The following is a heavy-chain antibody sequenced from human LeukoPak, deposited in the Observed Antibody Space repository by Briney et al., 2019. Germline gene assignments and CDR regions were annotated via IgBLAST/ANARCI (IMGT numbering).Heavy chain of an antibody. CDR3: ARDRGPPRDMVRYGMDV. CDR2: IIPIFGTA. Sequence: GASVKVSCKASGGTFSSYAISWVRQAPGQGLEWMGGIIPIFGTANYAQKFQGRVTITADESTSTAYMELSSLRSEDTAVYYCARDRGPPRDMVRYGMDVWGRGTTVTVSS. V-gene: IGHV1-69*13. D-gene: IGHD3-10*01. CDR1: GGTFSSYA. J-gene: IGHJ6*02.